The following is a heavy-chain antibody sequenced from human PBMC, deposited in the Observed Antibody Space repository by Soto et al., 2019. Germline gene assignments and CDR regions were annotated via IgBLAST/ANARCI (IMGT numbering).Heavy chain of an antibody. CDR3: ARGMARYFDL. D-gene: IGHD2-8*01. Sequence: SETLSLTCAISGDSIGNFYWSWIRQPAGKGLESLGRLSASGRTNYSPSLQSRVTMSLDRSKNRFSLRLTSVSAADTAVYFCARGMARYFDLCGRGTLLTVSS. V-gene: IGHV4-4*07. J-gene: IGHJ2*01. CDR1: GDSIGNFY. CDR2: LSASGRT.